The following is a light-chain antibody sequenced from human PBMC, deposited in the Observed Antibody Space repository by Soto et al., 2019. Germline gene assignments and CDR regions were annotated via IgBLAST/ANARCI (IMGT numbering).Light chain of an antibody. Sequence: EIVMTQSPATLSVSPGETATLSCRASQSVSSNLGWYQQRPGQAPRLLIYGASTRATGIPARFSGSGSGTDFTLTISSLQSEDSAVYYCQQYHNWPPYTFGQGTKLEIK. V-gene: IGKV3-15*01. CDR3: QQYHNWPPYT. CDR2: GAS. J-gene: IGKJ2*01. CDR1: QSVSSN.